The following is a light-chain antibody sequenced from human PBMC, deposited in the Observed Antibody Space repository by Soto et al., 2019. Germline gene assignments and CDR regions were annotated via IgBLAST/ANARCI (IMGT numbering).Light chain of an antibody. Sequence: DLVMTQSPLSLPVSPGESASISCRSGQSLLHSNQYNYLDWYLXKPGQSPQVXIYLGSNRASGVPDRFTGSGSGTDFTLKISRVEAEDVGVYYCMQALQTPPTFGQGTRLEIK. CDR3: MQALQTPPT. V-gene: IGKV2-28*01. J-gene: IGKJ5*01. CDR1: QSLLHSNQYNY. CDR2: LGS.